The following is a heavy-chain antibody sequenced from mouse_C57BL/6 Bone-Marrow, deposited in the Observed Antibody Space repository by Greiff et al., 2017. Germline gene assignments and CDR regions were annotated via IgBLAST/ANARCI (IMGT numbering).Heavy chain of an antibody. D-gene: IGHD1-1*01. CDR3: ANYGSSYYYAMDY. CDR2: ISSGSSTI. V-gene: IGHV5-17*01. J-gene: IGHJ4*01. Sequence: EVHLVESGGGLVKPGGSLKLSCAASGFTFSDYGMHWVRQAPEKGLEWVAYISSGSSTIYYADTVKGRFTISRDNAKNTLFLQMTSLRSEDTAMYYCANYGSSYYYAMDYWGQGTSVTVSS. CDR1: GFTFSDYG.